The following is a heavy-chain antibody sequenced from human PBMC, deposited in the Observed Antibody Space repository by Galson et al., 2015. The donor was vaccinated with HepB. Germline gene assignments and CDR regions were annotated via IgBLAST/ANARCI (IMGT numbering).Heavy chain of an antibody. CDR2: IMPIFGIG. D-gene: IGHD1-26*01. CDR3: AKKISGRWDDAFDI. Sequence: SVKVSCKASGGTFSTYTLSWVRQAPGQGLEWMGRIMPIFGIGVYAQKFQDRVTITVDTSTSTTYMELSSLRFEDTAVYFCAKKISGRWDDAFDIWGQGTMVTVSS. J-gene: IGHJ3*02. V-gene: IGHV1-69*02. CDR1: GGTFSTYT.